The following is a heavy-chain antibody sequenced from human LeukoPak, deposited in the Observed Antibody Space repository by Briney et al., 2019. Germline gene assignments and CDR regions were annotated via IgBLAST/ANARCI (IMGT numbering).Heavy chain of an antibody. D-gene: IGHD4-11*01. J-gene: IGHJ4*02. CDR3: AKDAQRGFDYSNSLEK. V-gene: IGHV3-33*06. CDR1: GFTYSHYG. CDR2: IWSDGTEK. Sequence: GRSLRLSCAASGFTYSHYGMHWVRQAPGKGLEWVAVIWSDGTEKYYGDAVKGRFTICRDNSRNTLYLQMNSLRGEDTAVYYCAKDAQRGFDYSNSLEKWGQGTLVSVSS.